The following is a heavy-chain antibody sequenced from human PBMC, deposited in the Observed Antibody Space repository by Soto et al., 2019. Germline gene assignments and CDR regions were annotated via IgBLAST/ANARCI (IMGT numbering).Heavy chain of an antibody. Sequence: QVQLQQWGAGLLKPSETLSLTCAVYGGSFSGYYWSWIRQPPGKGLEWIGEINHSGSTNYNPSLKXXVXISXDTSKNQFSLKLSSVTAADTAVYYCARGHVNWFDPWGQGTLVTVSS. CDR2: INHSGST. CDR1: GGSFSGYY. V-gene: IGHV4-34*01. CDR3: ARGHVNWFDP. J-gene: IGHJ5*02.